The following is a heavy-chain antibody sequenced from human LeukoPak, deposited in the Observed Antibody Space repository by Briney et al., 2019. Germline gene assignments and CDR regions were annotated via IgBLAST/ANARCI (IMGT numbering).Heavy chain of an antibody. CDR2: ISGSGGST. V-gene: IGHV3-23*01. CDR3: AKDQSAYYYGSGSYFFDY. CDR1: GFTFSSYA. J-gene: IGHJ4*02. D-gene: IGHD3-10*01. Sequence: GGSLRLSCAASGFTFSSYAMSWVRQAPGKGLEWVSAISGSGGSTYYADSVKGRFTISRDNSKNTLYLQMNSLRAEDTAVYYCAKDQSAYYYGSGSYFFDYWGQGTLVTVSS.